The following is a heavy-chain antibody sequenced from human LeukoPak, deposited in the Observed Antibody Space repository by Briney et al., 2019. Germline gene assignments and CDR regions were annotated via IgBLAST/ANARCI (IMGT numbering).Heavy chain of an antibody. V-gene: IGHV4-38-2*02. Sequence: PSETLSLTCSVSGYSISSGYYWGWIRQPPGKGLEWIGSIHHGGTTYYNPSLKSRVTISVDTSKNQFSLKLSSVTAADTAVYYCARSGVRGVNWHYYYYYMDVWGKGTTVTVSS. CDR3: ARSGVRGVNWHYYYYYMDV. J-gene: IGHJ6*03. CDR2: IHHGGTT. D-gene: IGHD3-10*01. CDR1: GYSISSGYY.